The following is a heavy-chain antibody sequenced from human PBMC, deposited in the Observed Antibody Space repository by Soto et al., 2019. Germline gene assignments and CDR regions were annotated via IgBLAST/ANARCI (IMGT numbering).Heavy chain of an antibody. Sequence: GGSLRLSCAASGFTFSSYAMSWVRQAPGKGLEWVSVISGSGDFTFYADSVKGRFTISRDNSKNTLYLQMNSLRAEDTAVYYCAKRTPGWYFDLWGRGTLVTVSS. J-gene: IGHJ2*01. CDR3: AKRTPGWYFDL. CDR2: ISGSGDFT. CDR1: GFTFSSYA. V-gene: IGHV3-23*01.